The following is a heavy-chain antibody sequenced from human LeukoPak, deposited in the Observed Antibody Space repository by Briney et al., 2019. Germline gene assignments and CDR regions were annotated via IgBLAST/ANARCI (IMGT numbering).Heavy chain of an antibody. Sequence: ASVKVSCKTSGYTLSDYYMHWVRQAPGQGLEWMGWIRGDTGDTDSPQKFQGRVAMTRDTSTNTAYRELSRLRYDDTAMYFCARVRGNSCDYWGQGTLVTVSS. CDR3: ARVRGNSCDY. CDR1: GYTLSDYY. V-gene: IGHV1-2*02. D-gene: IGHD6-13*01. J-gene: IGHJ4*02. CDR2: IRGDTGDT.